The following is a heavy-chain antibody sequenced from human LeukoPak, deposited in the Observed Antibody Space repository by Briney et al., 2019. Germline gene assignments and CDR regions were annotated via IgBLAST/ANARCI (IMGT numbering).Heavy chain of an antibody. CDR1: GGSISSYY. CDR3: ARGLVTSHCRDY. CDR2: IYTSGST. Sequence: ASETLSLTCTVSGGSISSYYWSWIRQPAGKGLEWIGRIYTSGSTNYNPSLKSRVTMSVDTSRNQFSLKLSSVTAADTAVYYCARGLVTSHCRDYWGQGTLVTVSS. D-gene: IGHD2-2*01. V-gene: IGHV4-4*07. J-gene: IGHJ4*02.